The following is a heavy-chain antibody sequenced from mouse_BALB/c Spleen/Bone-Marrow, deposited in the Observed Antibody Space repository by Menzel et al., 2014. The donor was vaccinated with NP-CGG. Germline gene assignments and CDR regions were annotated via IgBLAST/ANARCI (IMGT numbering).Heavy chain of an antibody. J-gene: IGHJ3*01. CDR1: GYAFTSYN. CDR3: AREEYGNGFAY. V-gene: IGHV1S135*01. CDR2: IDPYNGGT. D-gene: IGHD2-10*02. Sequence: QLQESGPELVKPGASVKVSCKASGYAFTSYNMYWVKQSHGKSLEWIGHIDPYNGGTSYNQNFKGKATLTVDKSSSTAYMHLNSLTSEDSAVYYCAREEYGNGFAYWGQGTLVTVSA.